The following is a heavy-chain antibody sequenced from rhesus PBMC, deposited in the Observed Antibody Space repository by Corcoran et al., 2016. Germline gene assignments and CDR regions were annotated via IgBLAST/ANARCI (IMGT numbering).Heavy chain of an antibody. V-gene: IGHV3S42*01. CDR3: AKGARSGSWKGYFDY. CDR1: GFTVSSYW. J-gene: IGHJ4*01. Sequence: EVQLVESGGGLAKPGGSLRLSCAASGFTVSSYWMNWVRQTPGKGLEWISAINSGCSITSYPDSVKGRFTLSIDNSKNTLSLQMNSLRAEDTAVYYCAKGARSGSWKGYFDYWGQGVLVTVSS. D-gene: IGHD6-25*01. CDR2: INSGCSIT.